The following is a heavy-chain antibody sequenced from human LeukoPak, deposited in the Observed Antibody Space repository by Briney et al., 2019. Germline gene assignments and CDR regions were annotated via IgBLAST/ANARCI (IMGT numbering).Heavy chain of an antibody. CDR1: GGSLSTYY. Sequence: PSETLSLTCTVSGGSLSTYYWSWIRQPPGKGLEWFGYVYYSGSTTYNPSLKSRVTISVDTSKNQFSLKLSSVTAADTAVYYCARSPRGRELRFDYWGQGTLVTVSS. CDR3: ARSPRGRELRFDY. CDR2: VYYSGST. J-gene: IGHJ4*02. V-gene: IGHV4-59*01. D-gene: IGHD1-26*01.